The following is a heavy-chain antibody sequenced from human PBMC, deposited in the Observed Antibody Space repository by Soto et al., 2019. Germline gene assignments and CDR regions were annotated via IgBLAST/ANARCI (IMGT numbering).Heavy chain of an antibody. D-gene: IGHD2-2*01. J-gene: IGHJ3*02. CDR3: ARSVVPAAMLGHGAFDI. V-gene: IGHV4-31*03. CDR1: GGSISSGGYY. Sequence: SETLSLTCTVSGGSISSGGYYWSWIRQHPGKGLEWIGYIYYSGSTYYNPSLKSRVTISVDTSKNQFSLKLSSVTAADTAVYYCARSVVPAAMLGHGAFDIWGQGTMVTVSS. CDR2: IYYSGST.